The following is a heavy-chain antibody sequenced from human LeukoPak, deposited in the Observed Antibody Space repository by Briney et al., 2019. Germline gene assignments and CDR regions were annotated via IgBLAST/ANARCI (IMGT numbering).Heavy chain of an antibody. CDR1: GFTFSSYE. J-gene: IGHJ4*02. V-gene: IGHV3-48*03. D-gene: IGHD3-22*01. CDR3: ARGDYYDSLDYFDY. CDR2: ISSSGSTI. Sequence: GGSLRLSCAASGFTFSSYEMNWVRQAPGKGLEWVSYISSSGSTIYYADSVKGRFTISRDNAKNSLYLQMNSLRAEDTAVYYCARGDYYDSLDYFDYWGLGTLVTVSS.